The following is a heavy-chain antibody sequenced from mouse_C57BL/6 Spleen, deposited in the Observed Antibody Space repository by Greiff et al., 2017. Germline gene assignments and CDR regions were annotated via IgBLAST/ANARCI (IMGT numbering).Heavy chain of an antibody. CDR2: IDPSDSYT. J-gene: IGHJ4*01. Sequence: QVQLQQPGAELVMPGASVKLSCKASGYNFTSYWMHWVKQRPGQGLEWIGEIDPSDSYTKYNQKFKGKSTLHVDKSSITAYMQLSSATSEDSAVYYCARMGGLRRDYYAMDYWGQGTSVTVSS. CDR3: ARMGGLRRDYYAMDY. V-gene: IGHV1-69*01. D-gene: IGHD2-4*01. CDR1: GYNFTSYW.